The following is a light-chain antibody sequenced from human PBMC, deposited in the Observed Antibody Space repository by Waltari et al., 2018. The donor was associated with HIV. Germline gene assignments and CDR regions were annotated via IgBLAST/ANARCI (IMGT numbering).Light chain of an antibody. V-gene: IGLV4-60*02. Sequence: PVVTQSSDASAPLVSSVKLTCTLSSGHSGFFIAWHPHKPGKDPRYLMKVEAGGGMYNEESGGPDRFSGSSSGADRYLTVSNLQFEDEADYYCETWDSSTWVFGGGTKLTVL. CDR3: ETWDSSTWV. CDR1: SGHSGFF. CDR2: VEAGGGMY. J-gene: IGLJ3*02.